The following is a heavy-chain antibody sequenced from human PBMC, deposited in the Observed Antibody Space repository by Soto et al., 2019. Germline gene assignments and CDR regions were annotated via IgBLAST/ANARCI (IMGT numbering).Heavy chain of an antibody. Sequence: EVQLVQSGAEVKKPGESLRISCQGSGYSFNKYWITWVRQMPGKGLEWMGRLDPSDSYINYSPSFRGHITISVDKSIRTAYLRWGSLKASDTAIYYCARYMNSGFDSGLDFWGQGTLVTVSS. V-gene: IGHV5-10-1*03. CDR2: LDPSDSYI. J-gene: IGHJ4*02. CDR3: ARYMNSGFDSGLDF. CDR1: GYSFNKYW. D-gene: IGHD5-12*01.